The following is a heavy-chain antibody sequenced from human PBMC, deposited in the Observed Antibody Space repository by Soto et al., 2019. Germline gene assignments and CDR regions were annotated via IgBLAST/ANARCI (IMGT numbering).Heavy chain of an antibody. D-gene: IGHD3-22*01. V-gene: IGHV3-23*01. Sequence: EVQLLESGGGLVQPGGSLRLSCAASGLAFSNYAMNWVRQAPGKGLEWVSVISSGGDTYYADAVRGRYTIYRDNSKNMVFLQMNSLRAEDTAIYYCATRNYYVSSGYYYFFYFDHWGQGALVTVSS. J-gene: IGHJ4*02. CDR1: GLAFSNYA. CDR2: ISSGGDT. CDR3: ATRNYYVSSGYYYFFYFDH.